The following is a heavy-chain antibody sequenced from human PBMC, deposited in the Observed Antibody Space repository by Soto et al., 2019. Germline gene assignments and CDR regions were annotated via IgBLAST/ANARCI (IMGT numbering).Heavy chain of an antibody. CDR3: AKDTFSHASPGLYVFDY. CDR2: TSYDGRNN. CDR1: GSIFSSYG. Sequence: GGSLRLSCAVSGSIFSSYGMHWVRQAPGKGLEWVAVTSYDGRNNNYADSVRGRFTISRDNSKSTLYLQMNSLRPEDTAVYYCAKDTFSHASPGLYVFDYGGQGPPVTVP. J-gene: IGHJ4*02. D-gene: IGHD3-16*01. V-gene: IGHV3-30*18.